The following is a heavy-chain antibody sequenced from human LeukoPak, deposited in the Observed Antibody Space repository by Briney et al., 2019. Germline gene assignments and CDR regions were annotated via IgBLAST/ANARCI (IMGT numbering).Heavy chain of an antibody. V-gene: IGHV3-30*04. J-gene: IGHJ3*02. Sequence: GGSLRLSCAASGFTFSSYAMHWVRQAPGKGLEWVAVISYDGSNKYYADSVKGRFTISRDNSKNTLYLQMNSLRAEDTAVYYCARDVQRGIPIWVQGTMVTVSS. CDR2: ISYDGSNK. CDR1: GFTFSSYA. CDR3: ARDVQRGIPI. D-gene: IGHD1-1*01.